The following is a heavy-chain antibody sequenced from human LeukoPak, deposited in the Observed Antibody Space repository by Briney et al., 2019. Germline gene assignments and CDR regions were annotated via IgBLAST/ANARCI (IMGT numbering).Heavy chain of an antibody. CDR1: GFTFSSYS. CDR3: ARDQGNYYFDY. J-gene: IGHJ4*02. Sequence: PGGSLRLSCAASGFTFSSYSMNWVCQAPGKGLEWVSSISSSSSYIYYADSVKGRFTISRDNAKNSLYLQMNSLRAEDTAVYYCARDQGNYYFDYWGQGTLVTVSS. D-gene: IGHD1-7*01. V-gene: IGHV3-21*01. CDR2: ISSSSSYI.